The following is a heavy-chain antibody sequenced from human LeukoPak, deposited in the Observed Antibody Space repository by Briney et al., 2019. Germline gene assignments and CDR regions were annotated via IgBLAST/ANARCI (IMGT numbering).Heavy chain of an antibody. CDR3: ARAVLARLVDY. Sequence: GGSLRLSCAASGFTFSSDSMNWIRQAPGKGLEWVSSISSSSSYIYYADSVEGQFTISRDNAKNSLYLQMNSLRAEDTAVYYCARAVLARLVDYWGQGTLVTVSS. V-gene: IGHV3-21*01. J-gene: IGHJ4*02. CDR1: GFTFSSDS. D-gene: IGHD4/OR15-4a*01. CDR2: ISSSSSYI.